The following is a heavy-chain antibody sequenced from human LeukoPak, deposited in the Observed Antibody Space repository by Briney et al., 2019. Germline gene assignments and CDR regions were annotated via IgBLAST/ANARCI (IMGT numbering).Heavy chain of an antibody. Sequence: GGSLRLSCAASGFTFSSYAMSWVHQAPGKGLEWVGRIKSKTDGGTTDYAAPVKGRFTISRDDSKNTLYLQMNSLKTEDTAVYYCTTESFGVVNFDYWGQGTLVTVSS. V-gene: IGHV3-15*01. CDR2: IKSKTDGGTT. J-gene: IGHJ4*02. CDR1: GFTFSSYA. D-gene: IGHD3-3*01. CDR3: TTESFGVVNFDY.